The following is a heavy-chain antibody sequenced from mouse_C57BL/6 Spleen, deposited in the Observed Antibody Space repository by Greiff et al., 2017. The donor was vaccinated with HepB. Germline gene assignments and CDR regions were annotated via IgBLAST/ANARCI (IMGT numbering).Heavy chain of an antibody. Sequence: EVQLVESGPELVKPGASVKIPCKASGYTFTDYNMDWVKQSHGKSLEWIGDINPNNGGTIYNQKFKGKATLTVDKSSSTAYMELRSLTSEDTAVYYCARQGGNYGSSYFDYWGQGTTLTVSS. J-gene: IGHJ2*01. D-gene: IGHD1-1*01. CDR1: GYTFTDYN. CDR2: INPNNGGT. CDR3: ARQGGNYGSSYFDY. V-gene: IGHV1-18*01.